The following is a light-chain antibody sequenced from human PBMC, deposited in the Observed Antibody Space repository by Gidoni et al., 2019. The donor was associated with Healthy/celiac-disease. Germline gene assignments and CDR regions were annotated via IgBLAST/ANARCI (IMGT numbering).Light chain of an antibody. V-gene: IGKV1-39*01. CDR1: QSISSY. CDR2: AAS. CDR3: QQRYSTAPRT. J-gene: IGKJ4*01. Sequence: IQITQSPSSLSASVGDRVTITCRASQSISSYLNWYQQKPGNAPKLLIYAASSLQSGVPSRFSGSGAGTDFTLTISSLQPEEFATYYCQQRYSTAPRTFGGGTKVEIK.